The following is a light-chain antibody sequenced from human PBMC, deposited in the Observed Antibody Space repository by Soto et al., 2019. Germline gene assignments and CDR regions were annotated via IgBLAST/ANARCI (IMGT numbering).Light chain of an antibody. CDR3: TTYASSSPHVV. J-gene: IGLJ2*01. CDR1: SSDIGGYDY. V-gene: IGLV2-14*01. Sequence: QAALTQPASVSGSPGQSITLSCTGTSSDIGGYDYVSWYQRYPGKAPKLIFYDVNNRPSRVSNRFSGSKSGNTASLTISGLQAEDEADYYCTTYASSSPHVVFGGGTKLPV. CDR2: DVN.